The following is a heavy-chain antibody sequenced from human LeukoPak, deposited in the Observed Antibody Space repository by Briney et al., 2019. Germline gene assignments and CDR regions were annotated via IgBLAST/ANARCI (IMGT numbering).Heavy chain of an antibody. CDR3: ARERWPGSSTSPXXY. CDR2: IYTSGST. Sequence: SETLSLTCTVSGGSISSYYWSWIRQPAGKGLEWIGRIYTSGSTNYNPSLKSRVTMSVDTSKNQFSLKLSSVTAADTAVYYCARERWPGSSTSPXXYWXXXTLXTVSS. CDR1: GGSISSYY. D-gene: IGHD2-2*01. J-gene: IGHJ4*01. V-gene: IGHV4-4*07.